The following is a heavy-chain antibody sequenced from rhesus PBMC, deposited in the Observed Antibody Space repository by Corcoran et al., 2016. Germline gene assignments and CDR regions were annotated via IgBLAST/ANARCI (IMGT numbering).Heavy chain of an antibody. Sequence: QVPLQESGPGLVKPSETLSLTCAVSGCPISGFYWPLIRQPPGKGLEWIGYIGGSSGSTYYNPSLKSRVTSSTDTSKNQFSLKLSSVTAADTAVYYCARWVGAYYFDYWGQGVLVTVSS. CDR3: ARWVGAYYFDY. J-gene: IGHJ4*01. CDR2: IGGSSGST. D-gene: IGHD1-44*02. CDR1: GCPISGFY. V-gene: IGHV4-165*02.